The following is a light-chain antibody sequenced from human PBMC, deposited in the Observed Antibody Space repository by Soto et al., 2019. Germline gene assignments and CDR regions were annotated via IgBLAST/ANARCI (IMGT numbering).Light chain of an antibody. V-gene: IGKV1-5*01. CDR1: QRITTW. CDR3: QQYNSYPWT. CDR2: DAS. Sequence: QMTLSVLALSSHIGDRVTITCRASQRITTWLAVYQQQPGKAPRVLIYDASSLESGVPSRFSGSGSGTEFTLTISSLQPDDVATYYCQQYNSYPWTFGQGTKVDI. J-gene: IGKJ1*01.